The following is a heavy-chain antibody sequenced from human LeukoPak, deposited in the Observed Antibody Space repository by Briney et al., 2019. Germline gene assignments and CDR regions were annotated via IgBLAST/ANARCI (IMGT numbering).Heavy chain of an antibody. CDR3: AGARDSGYDLAYRLGY. CDR2: IITCFGIA. J-gene: IGHJ4*02. Sequence: SVKVSCKASGGTFSSYVISWVRQAPGQGLEWMGGIITCFGIANYAQKLQGRVTITDDESTTTTYMARSCLTSQHPSGYYFAGARDSGYDLAYRLGYWGQGTLGTVSP. D-gene: IGHD5-12*01. V-gene: IGHV1-69*13. CDR1: GGTFSSYV.